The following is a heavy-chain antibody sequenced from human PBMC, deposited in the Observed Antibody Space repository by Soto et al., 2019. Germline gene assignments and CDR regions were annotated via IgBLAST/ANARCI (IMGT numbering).Heavy chain of an antibody. CDR1: GGSIRSGDYY. Sequence: QVQLQESGPGLVKPSQSLSLTCTVSGGSIRSGDYYWSWIRQHPGQGLEWIGYIFYTGSTYYNPSLKSRITISVDTSKIQFSLKLSSVTAADTALYYCARARIGVDRYYYNGMDVWGQGTTVTVSS. D-gene: IGHD2-8*01. CDR2: IFYTGST. J-gene: IGHJ6*02. CDR3: ARARIGVDRYYYNGMDV. V-gene: IGHV4-31*03.